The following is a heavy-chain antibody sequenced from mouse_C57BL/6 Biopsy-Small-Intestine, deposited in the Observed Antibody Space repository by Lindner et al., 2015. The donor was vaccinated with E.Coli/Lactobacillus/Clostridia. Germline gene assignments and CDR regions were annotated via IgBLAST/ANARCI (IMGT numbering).Heavy chain of an antibody. CDR2: IYPGSGNT. J-gene: IGHJ1*03. V-gene: IGHV1-66*01. Sequence: VQLQESGPELVKPGASVKMSCKASGYSFTSYYIHWVKQRPGQGLEWIGWIYPGSGNTKYNEKFKGKATLTADTSSSTAYMQLSSLTSEDSAVYYCARGSIYDGYYWYFDVWGTGTTVTVSS. CDR3: ARGSIYDGYYWYFDV. D-gene: IGHD2-3*01. CDR1: GYSFTSYY.